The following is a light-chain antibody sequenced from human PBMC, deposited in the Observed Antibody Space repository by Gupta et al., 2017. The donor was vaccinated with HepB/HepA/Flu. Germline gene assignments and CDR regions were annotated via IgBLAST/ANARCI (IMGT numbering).Light chain of an antibody. Sequence: QSLLTQPPSVSHAPCRRLPVFSSASSSNIGNNAVNWYQQLPGKAPKLLIYYDDLLPSGVSDRFSGSKSGTSASLAISGLQSEDEADYYCAAWDDSLNGPVFGGGTKLTVL. CDR2: YDD. CDR1: SSNIGNNA. V-gene: IGLV1-36*01. CDR3: AAWDDSLNGPV. J-gene: IGLJ3*02.